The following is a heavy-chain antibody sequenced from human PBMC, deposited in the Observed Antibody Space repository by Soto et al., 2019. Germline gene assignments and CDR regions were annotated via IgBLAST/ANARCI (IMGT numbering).Heavy chain of an antibody. CDR3: ASITILYGMDV. J-gene: IGHJ6*02. Sequence: ASVKVSCKASGGTFSSYAISWVRQAPGQGLEWMGWISAYNGNTNYAQKLQGRVTMTTDTSTSTAYMELRSLRSDDTAVYYCASITILYGMDVWGQGTTVTVSS. CDR2: ISAYNGNT. D-gene: IGHD3-9*01. V-gene: IGHV1-18*01. CDR1: GGTFSSYA.